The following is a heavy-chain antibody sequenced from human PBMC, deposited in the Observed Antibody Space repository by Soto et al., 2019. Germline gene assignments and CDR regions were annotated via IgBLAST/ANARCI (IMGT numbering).Heavy chain of an antibody. D-gene: IGHD3-22*01. CDR1: GYTFINSA. J-gene: IGHJ4*02. V-gene: IGHV1-18*01. CDR3: ARDQSSGVFDY. CDR2: ISPYNGNT. Sequence: QVQLVQSGGEVKQPGASVKVSCKATGYTFINSAIAWVRQAPGQGLEWMGWISPYNGNTNYGQSVQGRVTITTDTSTSTAYMEIRSLRFDDTAVYYCARDQSSGVFDYWGQGTLVTVST.